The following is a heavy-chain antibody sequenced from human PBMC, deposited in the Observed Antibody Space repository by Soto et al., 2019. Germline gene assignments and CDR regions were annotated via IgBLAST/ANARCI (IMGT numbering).Heavy chain of an antibody. D-gene: IGHD3-10*01. J-gene: IGHJ4*02. CDR2: ISSSGSTA. V-gene: IGHV3-48*03. CDR3: TRAAWFPYLSFY. Sequence: PGGSLRLSCAASGFTFSRFELHWVRQAPGKGLEWTSYISSSGSTAYYASSVEGRFTISRDNANNSVYLQMDSLRAEDTALYYCTRAAWFPYLSFYWGQGALVTVSS. CDR1: GFTFSRFE.